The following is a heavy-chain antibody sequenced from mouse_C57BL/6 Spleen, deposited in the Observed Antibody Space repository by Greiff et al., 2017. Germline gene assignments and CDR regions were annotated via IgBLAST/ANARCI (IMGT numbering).Heavy chain of an antibody. D-gene: IGHD1-1*02. CDR1: GYAFSSYW. Sequence: VQLQQSGAELVKPGASVKISCKASGYAFSSYWMNWVKQRPGKGLEWIGQIYPGDGDTNYNGKFKGKATLTADKSSSTAYMQLSSLASEDSEVYCCAGSMEDGYYAMDYWGQGTSVTVSS. CDR3: AGSMEDGYYAMDY. CDR2: IYPGDGDT. J-gene: IGHJ4*01. V-gene: IGHV1-80*01.